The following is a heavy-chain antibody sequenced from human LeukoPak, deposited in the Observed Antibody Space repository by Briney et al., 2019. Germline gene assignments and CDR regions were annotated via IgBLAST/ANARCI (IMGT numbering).Heavy chain of an antibody. CDR2: IHPNTVVT. Sequence: EASVKVSCKASGGTFSSNAISWVRQAPGQGLEWIGWIHPNTVVTNFEQKFQGRVTLTRDTSISTAYMELSWLRSDDTALYYCARETKDILGPVDYWGQGTLVTVSS. D-gene: IGHD3-3*02. CDR1: GGTFSSNA. CDR3: ARETKDILGPVDY. J-gene: IGHJ4*02. V-gene: IGHV1-2*02.